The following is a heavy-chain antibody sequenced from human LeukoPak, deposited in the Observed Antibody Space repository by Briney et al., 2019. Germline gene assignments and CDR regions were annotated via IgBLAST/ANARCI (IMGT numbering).Heavy chain of an antibody. CDR3: ANPRYDSSGYYYVD. J-gene: IGHJ4*02. CDR1: GYTFTDYT. Sequence: GASVKVSCKASGYTFTDYTMHWLRQAPGQRLDWMGWINGGSGNTKYSPEFQGRVTITRDTSASTAYMELSSLRSEDTAVYYCANPRYDSSGYYYVDWGQGTLVTVFS. V-gene: IGHV1-3*01. D-gene: IGHD3-22*01. CDR2: INGGSGNT.